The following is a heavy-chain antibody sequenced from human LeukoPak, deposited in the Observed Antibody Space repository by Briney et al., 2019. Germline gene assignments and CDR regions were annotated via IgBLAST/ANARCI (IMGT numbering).Heavy chain of an antibody. Sequence: AAVKVSCMASGYTFTSYGISWVRPAPGQGLEGMGWISAYNGNTNYAQKLQGRVTMTTDTYTSTAYMELRSLRSDDTAVYCCARDLITIFGVVIETDAFDIWGQGTMVTVSS. CDR2: ISAYNGNT. J-gene: IGHJ3*02. CDR3: ARDLITIFGVVIETDAFDI. D-gene: IGHD3-3*01. CDR1: GYTFTSYG. V-gene: IGHV1-18*01.